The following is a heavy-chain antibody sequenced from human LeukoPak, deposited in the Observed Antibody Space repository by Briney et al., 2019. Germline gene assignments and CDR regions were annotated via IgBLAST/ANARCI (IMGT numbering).Heavy chain of an antibody. Sequence: SETLSLTCAVYGGSFSGYYWSWIRQPPGKGLEWTGEINHSGSTNYNPSLKSRVTISVDTSKNQFSLKLSSVTAADTAVYYCARGGYCSGGSCYSPKYNWFDPWGQGTLVTVSS. CDR3: ARGGYCSGGSCYSPKYNWFDP. D-gene: IGHD2-15*01. V-gene: IGHV4-34*01. J-gene: IGHJ5*02. CDR2: INHSGST. CDR1: GGSFSGYY.